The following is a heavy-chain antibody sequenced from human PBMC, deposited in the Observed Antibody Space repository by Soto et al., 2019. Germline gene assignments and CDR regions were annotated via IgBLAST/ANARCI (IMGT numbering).Heavy chain of an antibody. CDR2: MWYDGTNK. D-gene: IGHD3-10*01. CDR3: AREGVDVWAGGMDV. CDR1: GFTFSNYG. Sequence: QVQLVESGGGVVQPGRSLRLSCAASGFTFSNYGIHWVRQAPGKGLEWVAVMWYDGTNKYYADSVKGRITISRDNSKNTLYLEMNSMRAEDTAVYYCAREGVDVWAGGMDVWGQGTTVTVSS. J-gene: IGHJ6*02. V-gene: IGHV3-33*01.